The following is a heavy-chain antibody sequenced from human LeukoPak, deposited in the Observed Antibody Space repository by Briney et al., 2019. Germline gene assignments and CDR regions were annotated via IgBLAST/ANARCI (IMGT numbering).Heavy chain of an antibody. CDR2: ISYDGSNK. D-gene: IGHD4-11*01. V-gene: IGHV3-30*18. J-gene: IGHJ4*02. CDR3: AKVLRFSNYDLSTDY. Sequence: GGSLRLSCAASGFTFSSYGMHWVRQAPGKGLEWVAVISYDGSNKYYADSVKGRFTISRDNSKNTLYLQMNSLRAEDTAVYYCAKVLRFSNYDLSTDYWGQGTLVTVSS. CDR1: GFTFSSYG.